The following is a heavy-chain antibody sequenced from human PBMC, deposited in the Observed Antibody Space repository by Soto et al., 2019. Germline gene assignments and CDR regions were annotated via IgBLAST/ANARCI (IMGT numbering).Heavy chain of an antibody. CDR2: YSGFT. CDR1: GGSITTYQ. V-gene: IGHV4-59*01. D-gene: IGHD6-13*01. J-gene: IGHJ4*02. CDR3: AHRLTSRWANSWYT. Sequence: PSETLSLTCTVSGGSITTYQWSWIRQPPGKGLEWIGGYSGFTNYNPSLESRATISVDHSKNQFFLTLRSVTAADTAVYYCAHRLTSRWANSWYTWGRGILVTVSS.